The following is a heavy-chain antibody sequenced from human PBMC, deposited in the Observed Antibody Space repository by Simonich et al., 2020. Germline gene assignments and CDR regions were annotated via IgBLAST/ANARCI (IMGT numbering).Heavy chain of an antibody. D-gene: IGHD1-1*01. CDR3: ARHLQLGPFDY. J-gene: IGHJ4*02. CDR2: INHSEST. Sequence: QVQLQQWGAGLLKPSETLSLTCAVYGGSFSGYYWSWIRQPPGKGLEWSGEINHSESTNSNPSLKSRVTISVDTSKNQFSLKLSSVTAADTAVYYCARHLQLGPFDYWGQGTLVTVSS. V-gene: IGHV4-34*01. CDR1: GGSFSGYY.